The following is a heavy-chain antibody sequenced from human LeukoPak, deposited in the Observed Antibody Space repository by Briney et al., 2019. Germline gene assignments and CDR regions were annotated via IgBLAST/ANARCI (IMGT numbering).Heavy chain of an antibody. V-gene: IGHV4-59*01. J-gene: IGHJ4*02. CDR1: GGSISSYY. Sequence: PSETLSLTCTVSGGSISSYYWSWIRQPPGKGLEWIGYIYYSGSTNYNPSLKSRVTISVDTSKNQFSLKLSSETAADTAVYYCARKQFRGYSYGFDYWGQGTLVTVSS. CDR2: IYYSGST. D-gene: IGHD5-18*01. CDR3: ARKQFRGYSYGFDY.